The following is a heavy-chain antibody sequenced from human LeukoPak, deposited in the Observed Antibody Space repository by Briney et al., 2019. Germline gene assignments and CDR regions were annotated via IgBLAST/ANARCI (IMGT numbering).Heavy chain of an antibody. CDR2: ISGSGGST. Sequence: GGSLRLSCAASGFTFSSYGMSWVRQAPGKGLEWVSAISGSGGSTYYADSVKGRFTISRDNSKNTLYLQMNSLRAEDTAVYYCAKEILTGLWGYYYMDVWGKGTTVTVSS. J-gene: IGHJ6*03. CDR3: AKEILTGLWGYYYMDV. V-gene: IGHV3-23*01. CDR1: GFTFSSYG. D-gene: IGHD3-9*01.